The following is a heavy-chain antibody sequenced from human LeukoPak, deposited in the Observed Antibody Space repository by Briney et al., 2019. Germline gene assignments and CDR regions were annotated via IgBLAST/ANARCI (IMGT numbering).Heavy chain of an antibody. CDR2: IRSKAYGGTT. Sequence: GGSLRLSCTASGFTFGDYAMSWVRQAPGKGLEWVGFIRSKAYGGTTEYAASVKGRFTISRDDSKSIAYLQMNSLKTEDTAVYYCTRAGQGGGDLDYWGQGTLVTVSS. J-gene: IGHJ4*02. D-gene: IGHD4-17*01. CDR3: TRAGQGGGDLDY. V-gene: IGHV3-49*04. CDR1: GFTFGDYA.